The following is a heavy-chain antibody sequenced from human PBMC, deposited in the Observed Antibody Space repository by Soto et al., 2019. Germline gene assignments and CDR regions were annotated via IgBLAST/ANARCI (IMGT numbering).Heavy chain of an antibody. CDR1: GFIFSDYY. CDR2: ISTRSTYT. V-gene: IGHV3-11*06. D-gene: IGHD2-15*01. J-gene: IGHJ6*02. Sequence: QVLLVESGGGLVKPGGSLRLSCAASGFIFSDYYMSWVRQTPGKGLEWVSYISTRSTYTNYADSVKGRFTISRDNAKNSLYLQMDSLRVEDTAVYYCARDLAWKRGKVVRYYHGMDVWGQGTTVTVSS. CDR3: ARDLAWKRGKVVRYYHGMDV.